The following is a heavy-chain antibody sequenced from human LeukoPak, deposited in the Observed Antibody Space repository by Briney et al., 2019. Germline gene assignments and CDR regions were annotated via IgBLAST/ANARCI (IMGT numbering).Heavy chain of an antibody. D-gene: IGHD3-22*01. CDR2: IWYDGSNK. CDR1: GFTFSSYG. Sequence: GGSLRLSCAASGFTFSSYGMHWVRQAPGKGLEWVAVIWYDGSNKYYADSVKGRFTISRDNSKNTLYQQMNSLRAEDTAVYYCARDYDSSGYYYLYYYYGMDVWGQGTTVTVTS. V-gene: IGHV3-33*01. J-gene: IGHJ6*02. CDR3: ARDYDSSGYYYLYYYYGMDV.